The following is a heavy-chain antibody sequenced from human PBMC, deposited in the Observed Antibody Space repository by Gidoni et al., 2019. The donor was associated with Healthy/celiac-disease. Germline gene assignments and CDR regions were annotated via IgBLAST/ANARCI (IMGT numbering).Heavy chain of an antibody. V-gene: IGHV4-4*07. CDR3: ARAYYDSSGYYNWFDP. CDR1: GGSISSYY. D-gene: IGHD3-22*01. Sequence: QVQLQESGPGLVKPSETLSLTCTVSGGSISSYYWSWIRQPAGKGLEWIGRIYPSGSTNYNPSLKSRVTMSVDTSKNQFSLKLSSVTAADTAVYYCARAYYDSSGYYNWFDPWGQGTLVTVSS. CDR2: IYPSGST. J-gene: IGHJ5*02.